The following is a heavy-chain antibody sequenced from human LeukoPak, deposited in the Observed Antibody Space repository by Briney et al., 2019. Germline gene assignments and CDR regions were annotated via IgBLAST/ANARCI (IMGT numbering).Heavy chain of an antibody. Sequence: PSETLSLTCTVSGGSISSGTYYWGWIRQPPGKGLEWIGSISYSGSTYYNPSLKSRVTISVDTSKNQFSLKLSSVTAADTAVCYCARHPRVGPDYDILTGYSGDAFDIWGQGTMVTVSS. CDR2: ISYSGST. V-gene: IGHV4-39*01. D-gene: IGHD3-9*01. CDR3: ARHPRVGPDYDILTGYSGDAFDI. CDR1: GGSISSGTYY. J-gene: IGHJ3*02.